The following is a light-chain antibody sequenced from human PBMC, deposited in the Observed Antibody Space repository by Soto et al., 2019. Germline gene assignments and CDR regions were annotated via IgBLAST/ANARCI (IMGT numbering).Light chain of an antibody. J-gene: IGKJ4*01. Sequence: DIQMTQSPSTLSASVGDRATITCRASQSINNWLAWYQQKPGKAPKFLIYDASNLDSGVPSRFSGSASGTEFTLTISSLQPDDFATYYCQQYDNYTLTFGGGTKVDIK. CDR2: DAS. V-gene: IGKV1-5*01. CDR3: QQYDNYTLT. CDR1: QSINNW.